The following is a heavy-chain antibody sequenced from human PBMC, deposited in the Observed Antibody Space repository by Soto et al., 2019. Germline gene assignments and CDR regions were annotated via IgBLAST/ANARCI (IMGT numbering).Heavy chain of an antibody. V-gene: IGHV3-30*18. CDR3: AKGAGGYDFWSDDRGPFDY. Sequence: GGSLRLSCAASGFTFDDYAMHWVRQAPGKGLEWVAVISYDGSNKYYADSVKGRFTISRDNSKNTLYLQMNSLRAEDTAVYYCAKGAGGYDFWSDDRGPFDYWGQGTLVTAPQ. D-gene: IGHD3-3*01. J-gene: IGHJ4*02. CDR1: GFTFDDYA. CDR2: ISYDGSNK.